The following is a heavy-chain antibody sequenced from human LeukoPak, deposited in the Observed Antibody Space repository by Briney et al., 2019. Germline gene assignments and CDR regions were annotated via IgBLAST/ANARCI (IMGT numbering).Heavy chain of an antibody. CDR1: GFTFSSYS. J-gene: IGHJ4*02. CDR3: ARDGDYGDYPYYFDY. D-gene: IGHD4-17*01. CDR2: ISSSSSYI. V-gene: IGHV3-21*01. Sequence: GGSLRLSCAASGFTFSSYSMNWVRQAPGKGLEWVSSISSSSSYIYYADSVKGRFTISRDNAKNSLYLQMNSLRAEDTAVYYCARDGDYGDYPYYFDYWGQGTLVTVSS.